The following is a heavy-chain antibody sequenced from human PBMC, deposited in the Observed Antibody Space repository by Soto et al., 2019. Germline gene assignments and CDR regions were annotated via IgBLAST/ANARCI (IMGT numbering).Heavy chain of an antibody. J-gene: IGHJ4*02. Sequence: ESGGDLVPPGGSLRLSCAASGFTFSSYDFHWVRQATGKGLEWVSGIGTAGDTYYAGSVKGRFIMSRENAKNSLYLQMNSLRAGDTAVYYCTRGADGFDYWGQGTLVTVSS. CDR1: GFTFSSYD. CDR2: IGTAGDT. V-gene: IGHV3-13*01. D-gene: IGHD3-16*01. CDR3: TRGADGFDY.